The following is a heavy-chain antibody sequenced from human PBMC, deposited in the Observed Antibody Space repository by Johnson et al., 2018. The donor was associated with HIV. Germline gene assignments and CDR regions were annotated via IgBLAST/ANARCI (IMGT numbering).Heavy chain of an antibody. D-gene: IGHD3-10*01. J-gene: IGHJ3*02. Sequence: QVRLVESGGGVVQPGGSLRLSCAASGFSVSSNYMTWVRQAPGKGLEWVAVIWYDGSNKYYADSVKGRFTISRDNAKNSLHLQMNSLRAEDSALYYCAKEGRDAFDIWGQGTTVTVSS. V-gene: IGHV3-33*03. CDR2: IWYDGSNK. CDR3: AKEGRDAFDI. CDR1: GFSVSSNY.